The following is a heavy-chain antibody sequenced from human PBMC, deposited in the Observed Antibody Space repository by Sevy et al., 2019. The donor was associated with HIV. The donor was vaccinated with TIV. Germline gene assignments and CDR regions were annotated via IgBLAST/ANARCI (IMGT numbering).Heavy chain of an antibody. Sequence: GGSLKISCEVSGFPLSKYKMTWVRQAPGKGLEWVSSFSFGKNAIHYADSVKGRFTISRDNAKNSLLLQMNSLRADDTAVYYCATTTLTTHFDSWGQGTLVTVSS. CDR1: GFPLSKYK. D-gene: IGHD4-17*01. CDR2: FSFGKNAI. CDR3: ATTTLTTHFDS. V-gene: IGHV3-48*01. J-gene: IGHJ4*02.